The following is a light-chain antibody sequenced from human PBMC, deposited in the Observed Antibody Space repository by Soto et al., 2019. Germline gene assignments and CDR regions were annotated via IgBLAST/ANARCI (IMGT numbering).Light chain of an antibody. CDR3: AVWDDRLNGHV. V-gene: IGLV1-44*01. CDR1: SSNMGSNT. Sequence: QSVLTQPPSPSGTPGQRVTISCYGSSSNMGSNTVHWFQQFPGTAPRLLISTNDQRPSGVPDRFIGSNSGTSASLAISGLQFEDEADYYCAVWDDRLNGHVFGTGTKVTVL. J-gene: IGLJ1*01. CDR2: TND.